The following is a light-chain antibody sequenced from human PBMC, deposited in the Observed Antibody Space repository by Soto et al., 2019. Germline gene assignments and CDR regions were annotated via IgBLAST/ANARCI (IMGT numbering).Light chain of an antibody. CDR2: NNS. CDR3: AAWDDSLNGVL. Sequence: QSVLTQPPSASGTPGQRVTISCSGRNSNIGTNTVAWYQQFPGTAPKLLIYNNSQRPSGVPDRFSGSKSGTSASLAISGLQSEDEADYYCAAWDDSLNGVLIGGETKLTVL. J-gene: IGLJ2*01. CDR1: NSNIGTNT. V-gene: IGLV1-44*01.